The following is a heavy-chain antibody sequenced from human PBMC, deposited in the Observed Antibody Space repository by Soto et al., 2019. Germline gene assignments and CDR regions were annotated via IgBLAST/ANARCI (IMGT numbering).Heavy chain of an antibody. D-gene: IGHD6-13*01. J-gene: IGHJ4*02. CDR3: ARDPLYSSSWSDY. CDR2: IWYDGSNK. V-gene: IGHV3-33*01. CDR1: GFTFSSYG. Sequence: QVQLVESGGGVVQPGRSLRLSCAASGFTFSSYGMHWVRQAPGKGLEWVAVIWYDGSNKYYADSVKGRFTISRDNSKNTLYLQMNSLRAEDTAVYYCARDPLYSSSWSDYWGQGTLVTVS.